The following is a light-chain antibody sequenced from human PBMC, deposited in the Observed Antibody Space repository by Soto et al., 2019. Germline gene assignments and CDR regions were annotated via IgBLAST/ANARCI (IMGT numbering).Light chain of an antibody. Sequence: DIQMTQSPSTLSASVGDRVTITCRASQSISSWLAWYQQKPGKAPKALIYDASSLESGVPSRFSGSGSGTEFTLTISSLQPDDFANYYCQQYNSYSMYTFGQGTKLEIK. CDR2: DAS. J-gene: IGKJ2*01. CDR3: QQYNSYSMYT. CDR1: QSISSW. V-gene: IGKV1-5*01.